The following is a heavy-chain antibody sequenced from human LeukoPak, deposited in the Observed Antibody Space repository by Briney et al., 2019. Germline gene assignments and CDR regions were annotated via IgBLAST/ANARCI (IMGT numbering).Heavy chain of an antibody. D-gene: IGHD2-2*02. CDR3: ARDLVVVPAAICGGWGAFDI. CDR1: GGSISSGGYY. CDR2: IYYSGST. V-gene: IGHV4-31*03. Sequence: SQTLSLTCTVSGGSISSGGYYWSWIRQHPGRGLEWIGYIYYSGSTYYNPSLKRRVTISVDTSKNQFSLKLSSVTAADTAVYYCARDLVVVPAAICGGWGAFDIWGQGTMVTVSS. J-gene: IGHJ3*02.